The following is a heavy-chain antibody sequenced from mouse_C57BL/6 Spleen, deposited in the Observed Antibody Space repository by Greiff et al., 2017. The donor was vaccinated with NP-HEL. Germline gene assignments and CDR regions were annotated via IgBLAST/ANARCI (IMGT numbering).Heavy chain of an antibody. CDR1: GYAFSSSW. J-gene: IGHJ2*01. CDR2: IYPGDGDT. Sequence: QVQLQQSGPELVKPGASVKISCKASGYAFSSSWMNWVKQRPGKGLEWIGRIYPGDGDTNYNGKFKGKATLTADKSSSTAYMQLSSLTSEDSAVYFCARGGYDYDESYYFDYWGQGTTLTVSS. V-gene: IGHV1-82*01. CDR3: ARGGYDYDESYYFDY. D-gene: IGHD2-4*01.